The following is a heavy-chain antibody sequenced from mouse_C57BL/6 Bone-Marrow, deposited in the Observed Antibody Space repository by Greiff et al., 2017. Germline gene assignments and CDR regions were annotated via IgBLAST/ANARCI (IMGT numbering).Heavy chain of an antibody. CDR1: GYTFTSYW. D-gene: IGHD1-1*01. CDR3: ASSSYYYGSSKGYFDV. J-gene: IGHJ1*03. V-gene: IGHV1-59*01. CDR2: IDPSDSYT. Sequence: QVQLQQPGAELVRPGTSVKLSCKASGYTFTSYWMHWVKQRPGQGLEWIGVIDPSDSYTNYNQKVKGKATLTVDTSSSTAYMQLSSLTSEDSAVYYCASSSYYYGSSKGYFDVWGTGTTVTVSS.